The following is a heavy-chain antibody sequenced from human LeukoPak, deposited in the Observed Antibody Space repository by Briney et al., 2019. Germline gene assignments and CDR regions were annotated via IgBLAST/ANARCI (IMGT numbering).Heavy chain of an antibody. CDR3: ARSNTTVGAFDI. V-gene: IGHV4-34*01. CDR2: INHSGST. J-gene: IGHJ3*02. Sequence: NPSETLSLTCAVYGGSFSGYYWSWIRQPPGKGLEWIGEINHSGSTNYNPSLKSRVTISVDTSKNQFSLKLGSVTAAYTAVYYCARSNTTVGAFDIWGQGTMVTVSS. D-gene: IGHD4-23*01. CDR1: GGSFSGYY.